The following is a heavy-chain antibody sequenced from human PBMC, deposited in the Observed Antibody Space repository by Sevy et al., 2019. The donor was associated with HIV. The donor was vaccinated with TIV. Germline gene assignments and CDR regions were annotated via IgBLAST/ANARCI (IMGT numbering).Heavy chain of an antibody. V-gene: IGHV4-34*01. D-gene: IGHD3-10*01. Sequence: SETLSLSCAVYGGSFSGYYWTWIRQPPGKGLEWIGEINHSGGTNYNPSLKSRVTISVDTSKNQFSLKVNSVTAADTALYYCARGPTFGYYASGSYIDYWGQGTLVTVSS. CDR3: ARGPTFGYYASGSYIDY. CDR2: INHSGGT. J-gene: IGHJ4*02. CDR1: GGSFSGYY.